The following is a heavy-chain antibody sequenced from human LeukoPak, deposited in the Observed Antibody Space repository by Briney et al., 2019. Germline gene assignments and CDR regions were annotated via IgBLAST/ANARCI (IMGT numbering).Heavy chain of an antibody. CDR2: ISSSGST. Sequence: SETLSLTCTVSGDSISSGDYYWSWIRQPAGKGLEWIGRISSSGSTNYNPSLKSRVTISVDTSKNQFSLKLSSVTAADTAVYFCARGVYAYDSSGAFYSWGQGTMVTVSS. CDR3: ARGVYAYDSSGAFYS. CDR1: GDSISSGDYY. D-gene: IGHD3-22*01. J-gene: IGHJ3*02. V-gene: IGHV4-61*02.